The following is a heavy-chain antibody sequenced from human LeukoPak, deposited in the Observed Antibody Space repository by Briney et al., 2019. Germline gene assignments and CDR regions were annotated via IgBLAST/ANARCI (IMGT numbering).Heavy chain of an antibody. CDR1: GGSISSDNYY. CDR3: ARGHPEYYYDSSGYMDV. V-gene: IGHV4-61*02. D-gene: IGHD3-22*01. CDR2: ICTSGST. Sequence: SETLSLTCTVSGGSISSDNYYWIWIRQPAGKGLEWIGRICTSGSTNYNPSLKSRVSISIDTSKNQFSLKLSSVTAADTAVYYCARGHPEYYYDSSGYMDVWGKGTTVTVSS. J-gene: IGHJ6*04.